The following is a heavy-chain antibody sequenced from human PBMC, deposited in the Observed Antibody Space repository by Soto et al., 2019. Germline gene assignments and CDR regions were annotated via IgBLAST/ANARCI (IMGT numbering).Heavy chain of an antibody. Sequence: QVQLQESGPGLVKPSQTLSLTCTVSGFSIGSGGYYWSWIRQYPGKGLEWIGNIYYSGTTYYNPSLKSRLTISVDTSDNQFSLRLSSLTAADTAVYFCARAKTTVTSFDPWGQGTLVTVSS. D-gene: IGHD4-4*01. V-gene: IGHV4-31*03. CDR2: IYYSGTT. J-gene: IGHJ5*02. CDR1: GFSIGSGGYY. CDR3: ARAKTTVTSFDP.